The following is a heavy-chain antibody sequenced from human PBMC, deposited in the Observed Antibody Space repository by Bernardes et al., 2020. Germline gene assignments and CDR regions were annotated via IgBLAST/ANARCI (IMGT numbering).Heavy chain of an antibody. CDR1: GYTLTELS. D-gene: IGHD6-6*01. CDR2: FDPEDGET. Sequence: ASVKVSCKVSGYTLTELSMHWVRQAPGKGLEWMGGFDPEDGETIYAQKFQGRVTMTEDTSTDTAYMELSSLRSEDTAVYYCATAFPTIGGSSWDYNYYYGMDVGGQGTTVTVSS. J-gene: IGHJ6*02. CDR3: ATAFPTIGGSSWDYNYYYGMDV. V-gene: IGHV1-24*01.